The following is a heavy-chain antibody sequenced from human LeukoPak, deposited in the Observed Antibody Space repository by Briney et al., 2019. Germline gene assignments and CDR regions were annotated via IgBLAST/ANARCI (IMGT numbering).Heavy chain of an antibody. D-gene: IGHD2-2*02. CDR2: INHSGST. CDR3: ARVGYCSSTSCYTKLSPSRSGTLDY. J-gene: IGHJ4*02. V-gene: IGHV4-34*01. CDR1: GFTFSSYA. Sequence: GSLRLSCAASGFTFSSYAMSWIRQPPGKGLEWIGEINHSGSTNYNPSLKSRVTISVDTSKNQFSLKLSSVTAADTAVYYCARVGYCSSTSCYTKLSPSRSGTLDYWGQGTLVTVSS.